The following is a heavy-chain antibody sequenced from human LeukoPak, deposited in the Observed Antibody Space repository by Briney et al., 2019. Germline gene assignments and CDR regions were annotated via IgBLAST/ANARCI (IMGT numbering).Heavy chain of an antibody. V-gene: IGHV3-15*01. J-gene: IGHJ4*02. D-gene: IGHD5-24*01. CDR1: GITFSDTW. Sequence: GGSLRLSCAASGITFSDTWMSWVRRAPGKGLEWVARIQSIVNDGTTDYAAPVKGRFTVSRDDSKNTVYLQMNSLKTEDTAVYYCTTGPVRWRQLLDFWGQGTLVTVSS. CDR3: TTGPVRWRQLLDF. CDR2: IQSIVNDGTT.